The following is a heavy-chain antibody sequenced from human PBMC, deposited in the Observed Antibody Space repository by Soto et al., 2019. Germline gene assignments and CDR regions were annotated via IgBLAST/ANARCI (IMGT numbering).Heavy chain of an antibody. J-gene: IGHJ6*02. Sequence: ASVKVSFKASGYTFTSYCISWVRQAPGQGLEWMGWISAYNGNTNYAQKLQGRVTMTTDTSTSTAYMELRSLRSDDTAVYYCARGDSSSWYYYYGMDVWGQGTTVTVSS. D-gene: IGHD6-13*01. CDR2: ISAYNGNT. V-gene: IGHV1-18*04. CDR3: ARGDSSSWYYYYGMDV. CDR1: GYTFTSYC.